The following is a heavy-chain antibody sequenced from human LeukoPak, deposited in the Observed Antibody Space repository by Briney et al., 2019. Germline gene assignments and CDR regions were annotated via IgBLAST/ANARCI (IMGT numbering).Heavy chain of an antibody. Sequence: GGSLRLSCAASGFTVSSNYMSWVRQAPGKGLEWVSVIYSGGSTYYADSVKGRFTISRDNSKNTLCLQMNSLRAEDTAVYYCARDRRGATSSFDYWGQGTLVTVSS. V-gene: IGHV3-66*01. D-gene: IGHD1-26*01. J-gene: IGHJ4*02. CDR1: GFTVSSNY. CDR3: ARDRRGATSSFDY. CDR2: IYSGGST.